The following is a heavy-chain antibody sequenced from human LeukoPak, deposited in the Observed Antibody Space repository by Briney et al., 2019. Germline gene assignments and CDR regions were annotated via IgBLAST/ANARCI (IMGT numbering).Heavy chain of an antibody. CDR1: GFTFSSYA. CDR3: VKGYDYVWGSYRPFDY. Sequence: PGGSLRLSCSASGFTFSSYAMHWVRQAPGKGLEYVPAISSNGGSTYYADSVKGRFTISRDNSKNTLYLQMSSLRAEDTAVYYCVKGYDYVWGSYRPFDYWGQGTLVTVSS. V-gene: IGHV3-64D*06. J-gene: IGHJ4*02. D-gene: IGHD3-16*02. CDR2: ISSNGGST.